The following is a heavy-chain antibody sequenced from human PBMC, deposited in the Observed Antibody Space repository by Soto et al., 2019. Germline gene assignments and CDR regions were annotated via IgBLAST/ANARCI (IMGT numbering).Heavy chain of an antibody. J-gene: IGHJ4*02. Sequence: ASVKVSCKASGYTFTTFSIHWVRQAPGQRLEWMGWINAGSGNTKYSQKFQGRVTITRDTSASTAYMELSSLRSEDTAVYYCAREDIAAAGDAPFDYWGQGTLVTVSS. D-gene: IGHD6-13*01. CDR1: GYTFTTFS. CDR3: AREDIAAAGDAPFDY. V-gene: IGHV1-3*01. CDR2: INAGSGNT.